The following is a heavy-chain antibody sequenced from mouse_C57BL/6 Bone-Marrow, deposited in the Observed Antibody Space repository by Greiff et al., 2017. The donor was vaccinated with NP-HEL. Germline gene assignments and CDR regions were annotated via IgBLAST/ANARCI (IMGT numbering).Heavy chain of an antibody. CDR3: ARCLPYYFDY. CDR1: GFTFSSYT. Sequence: DVHLVESGGGLVKPGGSLKLSCAASGFTFSSYTMSWVRQTPEKRLEWVATISGGGGNTYYPDSVKGRFTISRDNAKNTLYLQMSSLRSEDTALYYCARCLPYYFDYWGQGTTLTVSS. V-gene: IGHV5-9*01. CDR2: ISGGGGNT. D-gene: IGHD2-1*01. J-gene: IGHJ2*01.